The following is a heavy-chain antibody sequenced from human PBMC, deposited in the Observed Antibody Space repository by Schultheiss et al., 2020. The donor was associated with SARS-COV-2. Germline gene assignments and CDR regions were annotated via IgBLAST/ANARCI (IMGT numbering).Heavy chain of an antibody. CDR2: ISHDGDNK. CDR3: ATQIQLDLYYNYYGMDV. V-gene: IGHV3-30*03. J-gene: IGHJ6*02. CDR1: GFTFSSYG. Sequence: GGSLRLSCAASGFTFSSYGMHWVRQAPGKGLEWVALISHDGDNKYYADSVKGRFTISRDNSKNTLYVQMNSLRAEDTAVYYCATQIQLDLYYNYYGMDVWGQGTTVTVSS. D-gene: IGHD1-1*01.